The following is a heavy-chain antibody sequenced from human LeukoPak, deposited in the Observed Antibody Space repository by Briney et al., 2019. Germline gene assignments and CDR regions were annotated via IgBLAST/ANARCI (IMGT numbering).Heavy chain of an antibody. CDR3: AKDSILIPASKSALDY. Sequence: PGRSLRLSCAASGFTFSSYAMHWVRQAPGKGLEWVAVISYEGNNKYYADSVKGRFTISRDNSKNTLYLQMNSLRAEDTAVYYCAKDSILIPASKSALDYWGQGTLVTVSS. CDR1: GFTFSSYA. V-gene: IGHV3-30-3*01. D-gene: IGHD2-2*01. CDR2: ISYEGNNK. J-gene: IGHJ4*02.